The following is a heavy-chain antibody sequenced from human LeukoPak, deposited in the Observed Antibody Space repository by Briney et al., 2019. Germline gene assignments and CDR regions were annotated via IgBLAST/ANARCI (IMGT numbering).Heavy chain of an antibody. CDR1: GYTFTGYY. Sequence: GASVKVSCKASGYTFTGYYMHWVRQAPGQGLEWMGWINPNSGGTNYAQKSQGRVTMTRDTSISTAYMELSRLRSDDTAVYYCARLPYCSSTSCYLAPDDYYYYGMDVWGQGTTVTVSS. D-gene: IGHD2-2*01. CDR3: ARLPYCSSTSCYLAPDDYYYYGMDV. J-gene: IGHJ6*02. V-gene: IGHV1-2*02. CDR2: INPNSGGT.